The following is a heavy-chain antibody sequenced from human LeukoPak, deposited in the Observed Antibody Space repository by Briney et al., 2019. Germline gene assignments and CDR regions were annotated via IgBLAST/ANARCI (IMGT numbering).Heavy chain of an antibody. CDR1: GLTFSSYA. Sequence: GGSLRLSCAASGLTFSSYAMHSVRQAPGKGLEYVSAISSNGGSTYYANSVKGRFTISRDNSKNTLYLQMGSQRAEDMAVYYCARDDGSYCSSTSCYAFDYWGQGTLVTVSS. V-gene: IGHV3-64*01. D-gene: IGHD2-2*01. J-gene: IGHJ4*02. CDR3: ARDDGSYCSSTSCYAFDY. CDR2: ISSNGGST.